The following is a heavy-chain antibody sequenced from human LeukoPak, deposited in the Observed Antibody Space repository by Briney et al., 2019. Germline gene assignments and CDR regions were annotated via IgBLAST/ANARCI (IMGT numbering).Heavy chain of an antibody. J-gene: IGHJ3*02. CDR3: ASLWPYQLSAFDI. Sequence: PGGSLRLSCAASGFSFSTYSMIWVRQAPGKGLEWVSSVSGTSEYIYYADSVRGRFTISRDNAKNTVYLQMNSLRAEDTAVYYCASLWPYQLSAFDIWGQGTMVTVSS. D-gene: IGHD2-2*01. CDR2: VSGTSEYI. V-gene: IGHV3-21*06. CDR1: GFSFSTYS.